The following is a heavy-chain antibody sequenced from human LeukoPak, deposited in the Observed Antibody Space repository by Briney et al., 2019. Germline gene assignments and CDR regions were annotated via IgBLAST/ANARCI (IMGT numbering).Heavy chain of an antibody. CDR2: IFRTGST. CDR1: GGSIDSSSYY. V-gene: IGHV4-39*01. J-gene: IGHJ5*02. CDR3: ARRSAYASDWFDP. Sequence: SETLSLTCAVSGGSIDSSSYYWGWIRQPPGKGLEWIGSIFRTGSTYYSASLKSRVSISVDTSKNQFSLKLSSVTAADSAVYYCARRSAYASDWFDPWGQGTLVTVSS. D-gene: IGHD5-12*01.